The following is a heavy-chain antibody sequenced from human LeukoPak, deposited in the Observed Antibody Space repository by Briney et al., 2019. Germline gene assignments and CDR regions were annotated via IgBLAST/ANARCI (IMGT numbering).Heavy chain of an antibody. V-gene: IGHV4-59*08. J-gene: IGHJ2*01. CDR1: GGSIGSYY. Sequence: PSETLSLTCIVSGGSIGSYYWSWIRQPPGKGLEWIGYIHNSESTSYNPSLKSRVTISADTSKSQVSLKLSSLTADDTAVYYCARSVNSGYFQYLDIWGPGTLVTVSS. CDR3: ARSVNSGYFQYLDI. CDR2: IHNSEST. D-gene: IGHD3-22*01.